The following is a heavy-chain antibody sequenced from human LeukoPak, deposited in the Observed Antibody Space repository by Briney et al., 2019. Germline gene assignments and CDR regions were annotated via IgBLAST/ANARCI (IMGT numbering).Heavy chain of an antibody. CDR3: ARFSAMASYYYYYYMDV. V-gene: IGHV1-2*02. J-gene: IGHJ6*03. D-gene: IGHD5-18*01. Sequence: ASVKVSCKASGYTFTGYYMHWVRQAPGQGLEWMGWINPNSGGTNYAQKFQGRVTMTRDTSISTAYMELSRLRSDDTAVYYCARFSAMASYYYYYYMDVWGKGTTVTVSS. CDR2: INPNSGGT. CDR1: GYTFTGYY.